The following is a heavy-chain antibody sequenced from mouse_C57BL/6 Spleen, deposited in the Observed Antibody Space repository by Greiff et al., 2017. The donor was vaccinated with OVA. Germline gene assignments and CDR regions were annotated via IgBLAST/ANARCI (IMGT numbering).Heavy chain of an antibody. D-gene: IGHD1-1*02. CDR1: GYTFTDSY. V-gene: IGHV1-26*01. J-gene: IGHJ1*03. Sequence: EVQLQQSGPELVKPGASVKISCKASGYTFTDSYMNWVKQSHGKSLEWIGDINPNNGGTSYNQKFKGKATLTVDKSSSTAYMELRSLTSEDSAVDYCARGGPNRNYWYFDVWGTGTTVTVSS. CDR2: INPNNGGT. CDR3: ARGGPNRNYWYFDV.